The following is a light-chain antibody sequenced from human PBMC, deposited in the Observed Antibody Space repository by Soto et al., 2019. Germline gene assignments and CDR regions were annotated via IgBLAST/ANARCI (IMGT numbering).Light chain of an antibody. CDR3: SSYTSSSTGVV. J-gene: IGLJ2*01. CDR1: SSDIGGYNY. CDR2: DVT. V-gene: IGLV2-14*01. Sequence: QSALTQPASVSGSPGQSITISCTGTSSDIGGYNYIAWYQQHPGKVPKLMIYDVTNRPSGVSNRFSGSKSGNTASLTISGLLPEDEADYYCSSYTSSSTGVVFGGGTKLTVL.